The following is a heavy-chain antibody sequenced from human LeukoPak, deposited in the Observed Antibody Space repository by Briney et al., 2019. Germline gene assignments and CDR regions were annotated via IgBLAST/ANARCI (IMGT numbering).Heavy chain of an antibody. Sequence: PSETLSLTCAVSGGSISSSNWWSWVRQPPGKGLEWIGEIYHSGSTNYNPSLKSRVTISVDKSKNQFSLKLSSVNGAVTAVYYWAVGGVYLRGGAEAFDIWGQGTMVTVPS. CDR2: IYHSGST. D-gene: IGHD3-10*01. V-gene: IGHV4-4*02. CDR3: AVGGVYLRGGAEAFDI. CDR1: GGSISSSNW. J-gene: IGHJ3*02.